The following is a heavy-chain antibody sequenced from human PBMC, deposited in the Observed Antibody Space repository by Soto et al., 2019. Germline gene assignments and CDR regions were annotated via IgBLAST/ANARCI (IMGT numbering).Heavy chain of an antibody. CDR2: INSDGSST. Sequence: GGSLRLSCAASGFTFSSYWLHWVRQAPGKGLVWVSRINSDGSSTSYADSVKGRFTISRDNAKNTLYLQMNSLRAEDTAVYYCARDPAQLVFFDYWGQGTLVTVSS. V-gene: IGHV3-74*01. CDR1: GFTFSSYW. J-gene: IGHJ4*02. D-gene: IGHD6-6*01. CDR3: ARDPAQLVFFDY.